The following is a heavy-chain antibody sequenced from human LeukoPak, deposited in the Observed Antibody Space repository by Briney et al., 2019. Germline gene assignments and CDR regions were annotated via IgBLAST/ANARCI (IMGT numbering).Heavy chain of an antibody. CDR2: IRGSGGTT. CDR1: RFTFSSYA. D-gene: IGHD3-22*01. V-gene: IGHV3-23*01. Sequence: GGSLRLSCAASRFTFSSYAMSWVRQAPGKGLEWVSAIRGSGGTTYYADSVKGRFTISRDNSKNTLYLQMNSLRAEDTAVYYCAKVRMITMIAYDAFDIWGQGTMVTVSS. CDR3: AKVRMITMIAYDAFDI. J-gene: IGHJ3*02.